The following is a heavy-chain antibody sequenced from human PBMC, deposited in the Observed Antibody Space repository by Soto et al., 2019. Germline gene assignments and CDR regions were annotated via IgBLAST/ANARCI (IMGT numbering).Heavy chain of an antibody. Sequence: GGSLRLSCAASGFTFSSYAMSWVRQAPGKGLEWVSAISGSGGSTYYADSVKGRFTISRDNSKNTLYLQMNSLRAEDTAVYYCAKVGYDILTGYPDGDAFDIWGQGTMVTVSS. CDR3: AKVGYDILTGYPDGDAFDI. CDR1: GFTFSSYA. V-gene: IGHV3-23*01. J-gene: IGHJ3*02. D-gene: IGHD3-9*01. CDR2: ISGSGGST.